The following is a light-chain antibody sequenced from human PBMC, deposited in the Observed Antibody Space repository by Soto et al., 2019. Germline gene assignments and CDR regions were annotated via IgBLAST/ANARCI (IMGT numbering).Light chain of an antibody. CDR1: NSNLGAGYD. CDR3: QAYDYSLTAFV. V-gene: IGLV1-40*01. Sequence: QTVVTQSPSVSGAPGQRVTISCTGNNSNLGAGYDVHWYQQLPGAAPKLVIFGNRNRPSGVPERFSGSKSGTSASLAITGLQAEDEADYYCQAYDYSLTAFVFGGGTKVTVL. J-gene: IGLJ3*02. CDR2: GNR.